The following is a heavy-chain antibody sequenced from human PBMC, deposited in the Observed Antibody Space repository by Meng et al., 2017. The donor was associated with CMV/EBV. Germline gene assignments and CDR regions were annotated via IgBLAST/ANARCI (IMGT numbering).Heavy chain of an antibody. Sequence: GGSLRLSCAVSGFTFSSYAMSWVRQAPGKGLEWVSVMYSGGSTNYAESVKGRFTLSRDNSKNTLYLQMNSLTAGDTGVYFCAREFFLDHWGQGTLVTVSS. CDR1: GFTFSSYA. CDR2: MYSGGST. D-gene: IGHD3-10*01. J-gene: IGHJ4*02. CDR3: AREFFLDH. V-gene: IGHV3-66*02.